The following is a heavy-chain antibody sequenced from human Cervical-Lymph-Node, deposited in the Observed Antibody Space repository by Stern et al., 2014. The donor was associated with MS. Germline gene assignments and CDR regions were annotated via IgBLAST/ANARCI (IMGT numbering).Heavy chain of an antibody. J-gene: IGHJ5*01. V-gene: IGHV5-51*01. CDR2: IYPDDSQT. CDR3: ATQGPIHYWFDS. CDR1: TYTFTNYY. Sequence: EDQLVESGAEVKKPGESLKISCQGSTYTFTNYYIAWVRQMPGKGLEWMGIIYPDDSQTTYSPSFQGQVTISADKSISTAYLQWNSLKASDTAIYYCATQGPIHYWFDSWGQGTLVTVSS. D-gene: IGHD3-10*01.